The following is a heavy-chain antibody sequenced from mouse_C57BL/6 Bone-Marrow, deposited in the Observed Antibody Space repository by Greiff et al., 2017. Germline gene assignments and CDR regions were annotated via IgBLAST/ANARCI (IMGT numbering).Heavy chain of an antibody. CDR2: IWRGGST. V-gene: IGHV2-5*01. CDR1: GFSLTSYG. D-gene: IGHD2-4*01. CDR3: AKNQGLRRGFAY. Sequence: VQLVESGPGLVQPSQSLSITCTVSGFSLTSYGVHWVRQSPGKGLEWLGVIWRGGSTDYNAAFMSRLSITKDNSESQVFFKMNSLQADDTAIYYCAKNQGLRRGFAYWGQGTMVTVSA. J-gene: IGHJ3*01.